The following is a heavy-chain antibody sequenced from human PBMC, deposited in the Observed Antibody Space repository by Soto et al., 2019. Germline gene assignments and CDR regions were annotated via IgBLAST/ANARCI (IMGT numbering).Heavy chain of an antibody. CDR2: ISYDGNNK. D-gene: IGHD3-16*01. CDR3: AKDRVESGLGEIDY. CDR1: GFTFSGYA. Sequence: QVQLVESGGGVVQPGRSLRLSCAASGFTFSGYAMHWVRQAPGKGLEWVALISYDGNNKYYADSVKGRFTISRDNSKNTLFLQMNSLRAEDTAVYYCAKDRVESGLGEIDYWGQGTLVTVSS. V-gene: IGHV3-30-3*01. J-gene: IGHJ4*02.